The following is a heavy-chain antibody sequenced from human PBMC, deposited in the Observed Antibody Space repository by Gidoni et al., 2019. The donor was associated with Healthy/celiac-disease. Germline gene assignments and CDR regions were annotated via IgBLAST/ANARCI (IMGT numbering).Heavy chain of an antibody. Sequence: VQMVVSRGGMVQPGGSLRLCWAAYGFTVRRYGMNCVRQAPGKVLGGVSSISSSSSYIYYASSVNGLFTTSRDNAKNSLYLQMNSLRAEDTAVYYCARDQKVRGVQEHYGMDVWGQGTTVTVSS. CDR2: ISSSSSYI. CDR1: GFTVRRYG. CDR3: ARDQKVRGVQEHYGMDV. V-gene: IGHV3-21*01. D-gene: IGHD3-10*01. J-gene: IGHJ6*02.